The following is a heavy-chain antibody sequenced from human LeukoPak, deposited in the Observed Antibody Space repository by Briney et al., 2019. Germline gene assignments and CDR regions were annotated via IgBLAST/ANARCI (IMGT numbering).Heavy chain of an antibody. CDR2: IWYDGTNK. Sequence: PGGSLRLSCAASGFTFSSYGMHWVRQAPGKGLEWVAVIWYDGTNKYYADSVKGRFTISRDNSKNTLYLQMNSLRAEDTAVYYCAATILTGHNWFDPWGQGTLVTVSS. CDR3: AATILTGHNWFDP. D-gene: IGHD3-9*01. V-gene: IGHV3-33*08. J-gene: IGHJ5*02. CDR1: GFTFSSYG.